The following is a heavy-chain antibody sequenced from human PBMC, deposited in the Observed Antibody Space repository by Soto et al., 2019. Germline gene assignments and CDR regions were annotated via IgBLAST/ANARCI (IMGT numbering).Heavy chain of an antibody. CDR2: IYYSGST. V-gene: IGHV4-59*08. J-gene: IGHJ4*02. Sequence: SETLSLTCTVSGASISSYYWSWIRQPPGKGLEWIGYIYYSGSTNYNPSLKSRVSTSVDTSKNQLSLKLSSVTAADTAVYYCARRLMVTTFDYWGQGTLVTVSS. D-gene: IGHD4-17*01. CDR1: GASISSYY. CDR3: ARRLMVTTFDY.